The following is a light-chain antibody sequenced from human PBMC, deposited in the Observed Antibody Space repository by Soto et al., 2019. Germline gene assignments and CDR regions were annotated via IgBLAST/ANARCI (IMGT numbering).Light chain of an antibody. J-gene: IGKJ1*01. CDR3: EQYGSSPRT. CDR2: GVS. Sequence: EIVLTQSPATLALSPGERATLSCRASQSVGSIYFAWYQQKRGQAPRLLIYGVSSRATGIPDRFSGSGSGTDFTLTISRLEPEDSAVYYCEQYGSSPRTFGQGTKVDIK. CDR1: QSVGSIY. V-gene: IGKV3-20*01.